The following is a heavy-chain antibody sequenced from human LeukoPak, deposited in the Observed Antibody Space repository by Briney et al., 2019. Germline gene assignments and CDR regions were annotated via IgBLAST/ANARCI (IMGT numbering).Heavy chain of an antibody. V-gene: IGHV3-30*04. J-gene: IGHJ4*02. D-gene: IGHD6-13*01. CDR3: ARGPSSWYYYFDY. CDR1: GFTFSSYA. Sequence: GGSLRLSCAASGFTFSSYAMSWVRQAPGKGLEWVAVISYDGSNKYYADSVKGRFTISRDNSKNTLYLQMNSLRAEDTAVYYCARGPSSWYYYFDYWGQGTLVTVSS. CDR2: ISYDGSNK.